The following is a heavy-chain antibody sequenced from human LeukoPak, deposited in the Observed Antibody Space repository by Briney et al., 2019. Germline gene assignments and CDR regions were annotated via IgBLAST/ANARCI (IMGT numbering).Heavy chain of an antibody. V-gene: IGHV3-30*02. CDR3: AKSVSNYYYFDY. D-gene: IGHD4-11*01. CDR2: IGYDGSKI. Sequence: GGSLRLSCAASGFTFSRSGMHWVRQAPGKGLEWVTFIGYDGSKIYYADSVKGRFTISRDNSKNTLYLQMNSLRAEDTAVYYCAKSVSNYYYFDYWGQGTLVTVSS. CDR1: GFTFSRSG. J-gene: IGHJ4*02.